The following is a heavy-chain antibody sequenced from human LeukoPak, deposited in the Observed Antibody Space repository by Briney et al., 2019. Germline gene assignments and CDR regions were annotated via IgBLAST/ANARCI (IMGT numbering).Heavy chain of an antibody. D-gene: IGHD2-2*01. CDR1: GFTFSTYA. V-gene: IGHV3-23*01. Sequence: PGGSLRLSCAASGFTFSTYAMSWVRQAPGKGLEWVSAISGSTGRTYYADSVKGRFTISRDNSKNTLYLQMNSLRAEDTAVYYCARLRGRYFSSTSCYVDYWGQGTLVTVSS. CDR2: ISGSTGRT. J-gene: IGHJ4*02. CDR3: ARLRGRYFSSTSCYVDY.